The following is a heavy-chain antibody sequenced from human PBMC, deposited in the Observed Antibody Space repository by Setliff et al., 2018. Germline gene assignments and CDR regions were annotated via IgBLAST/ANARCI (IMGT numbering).Heavy chain of an antibody. Sequence: SETLSLTCGVSGSSISNDYYWGWIRQPPGRGLEWIGIISHSGSTDYNPSLKSRVTISLDKSRSQFSLHLNSVTASDTAVYYCARASYGWGSHYKIKRFDPWGQGTLVTVSS. J-gene: IGHJ5*02. CDR3: ARASYGWGSHYKIKRFDP. CDR1: GSSISNDYY. D-gene: IGHD3-10*01. V-gene: IGHV4-38-2*01. CDR2: ISHSGST.